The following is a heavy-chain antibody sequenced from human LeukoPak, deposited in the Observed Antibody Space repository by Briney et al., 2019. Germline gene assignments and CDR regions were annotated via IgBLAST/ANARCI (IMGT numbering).Heavy chain of an antibody. CDR2: ITTSDGNT. J-gene: IGHJ4*02. Sequence: GGSLRLSCAASGFTFSSYTMSWVRQAPGKGLEWVSTITTSDGNTYYADSVKGRFTVSRDNSKNTLYLQMNSLGAEDTAVYYCAKDGGLWVSAHWGDSWGRGTLVTVSS. CDR1: GFTFSSYT. D-gene: IGHD7-27*01. CDR3: AKDGGLWVSAHWGDS. V-gene: IGHV3-23*01.